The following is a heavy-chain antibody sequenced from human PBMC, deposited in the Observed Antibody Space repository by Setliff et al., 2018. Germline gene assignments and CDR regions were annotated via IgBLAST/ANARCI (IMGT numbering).Heavy chain of an antibody. Sequence: EASVKVSCKASGGTLNSYTFSWVRQAPGQGLEWMGWISVCSGDASYVQKFQGRVTMTADTSTDTAYMQVSGLRSEDTAVYFCARYGAKLAIEEWGQGTLVTVSS. V-gene: IGHV1-18*01. CDR1: GGTLNSYT. D-gene: IGHD4-17*01. CDR3: ARYGAKLAIEE. J-gene: IGHJ4*02. CDR2: ISVCSGDA.